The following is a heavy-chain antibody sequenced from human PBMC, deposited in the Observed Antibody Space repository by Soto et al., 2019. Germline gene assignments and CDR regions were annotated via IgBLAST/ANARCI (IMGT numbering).Heavy chain of an antibody. J-gene: IGHJ4*02. D-gene: IGHD1-20*01. CDR1: GFTFSSYA. Sequence: PGGSLRLSCAASGFTFSSYAMHWVRQAPGKGLEYVSAISSNGGSTYYANSVKGRFTISRDNSKNTLYLQMGSLRAEDMAVYYCARGPVYYFDYWGQGTRVTVAS. V-gene: IGHV3-64*01. CDR3: ARGPVYYFDY. CDR2: ISSNGGST.